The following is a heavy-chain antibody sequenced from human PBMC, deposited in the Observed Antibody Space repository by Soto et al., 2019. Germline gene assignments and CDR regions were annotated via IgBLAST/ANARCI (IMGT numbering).Heavy chain of an antibody. Sequence: PSETLSLTCAVYGGSFSGYDWSWIRQPPGKGLEWIGEINHSGSTNYNPSLKSRVTISVDTSKNQFSLKLSSVTAADTAVYYCARRRGSTVSPAWGAFDIWGQGTMVTVSS. D-gene: IGHD7-27*01. CDR2: INHSGST. V-gene: IGHV4-34*01. CDR1: GGSFSGYD. CDR3: ARRRGSTVSPAWGAFDI. J-gene: IGHJ3*02.